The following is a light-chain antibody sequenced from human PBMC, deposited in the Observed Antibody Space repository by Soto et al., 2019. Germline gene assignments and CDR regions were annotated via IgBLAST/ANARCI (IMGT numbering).Light chain of an antibody. V-gene: IGKV3-20*01. J-gene: IGKJ2*01. CDR2: GAS. CDR1: QSVSSSY. CDR3: QQYGSSPPYT. Sequence: EIVLTQSPGTLSLSPGERATLSCRASQSVSSSYLAWYQQKPGQAPRLRIYGASSRATGIPDRFSGSGSGTHFTLTISRLEPEDFAVYYCQQYGSSPPYTLGQGTKLEIK.